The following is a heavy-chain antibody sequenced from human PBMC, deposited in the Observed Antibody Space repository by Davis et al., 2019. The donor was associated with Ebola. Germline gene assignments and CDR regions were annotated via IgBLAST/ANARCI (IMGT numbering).Heavy chain of an antibody. V-gene: IGHV3-23*01. CDR1: GFTFSSYS. J-gene: IGHJ6*02. CDR2: ISGSGATT. CDR3: AKGGARYFYHYYGMDV. D-gene: IGHD2/OR15-2a*01. Sequence: GESLKISCAASGFTFSSYSMNWVRQAPGKGLEWVSGISGSGATTYYADSVKGRFTISRDNSKNTLYLQMNSLRADDTALYYCAKGGARYFYHYYGMDVWGQGTTVTVSS.